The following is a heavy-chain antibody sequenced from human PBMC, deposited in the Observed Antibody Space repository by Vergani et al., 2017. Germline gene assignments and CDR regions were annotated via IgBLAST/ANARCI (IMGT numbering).Heavy chain of an antibody. V-gene: IGHV3-33*01. D-gene: IGHD6-19*01. CDR1: GFTFSSYG. J-gene: IGHJ6*02. Sequence: QVQLVESGGGVVQPGRSLRLSCAASGFTFSSYGMHWVRQAPGKGLEWVAVIWYDGSNKYYADSVKGRFTISRDNSKNTLYLQMNSLRAEDTAVYYCARGEWQWLVRRYYYGMDVWGQGTTVTVSS. CDR2: IWYDGSNK. CDR3: ARGEWQWLVRRYYYGMDV.